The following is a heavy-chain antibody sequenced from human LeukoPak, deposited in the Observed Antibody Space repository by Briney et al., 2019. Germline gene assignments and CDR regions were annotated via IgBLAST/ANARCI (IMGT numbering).Heavy chain of an antibody. D-gene: IGHD6-13*01. Sequence: ASVKVSCKASGYTFTSYGISWVRQAPGQGLEWMGWINAYNGNTNYAQKFQGRVTITADESTSTAYMELSSLRSEDTAVYYCASEAAAGLTRQHWGQGTLVTVSA. CDR3: ASEAAAGLTRQH. CDR2: INAYNGNT. CDR1: GYTFTSYG. V-gene: IGHV1-18*01. J-gene: IGHJ1*01.